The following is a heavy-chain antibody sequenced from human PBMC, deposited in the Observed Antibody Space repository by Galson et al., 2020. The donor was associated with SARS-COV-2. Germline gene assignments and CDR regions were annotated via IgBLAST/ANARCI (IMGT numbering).Heavy chain of an antibody. CDR1: GGSFSGYY. Sequence: SETLSLTCAVYGGSFSGYYWSWIRQPPGKGLEWIGEINHSGSTNYNPSLKSRVTISVDTSKNQFSLKLSSVTAADTAVYYCARGGAFLEWLLDYYYMDVWGKGTTVTVSS. D-gene: IGHD3-3*01. J-gene: IGHJ6*03. CDR2: INHSGST. CDR3: ARGGAFLEWLLDYYYMDV. V-gene: IGHV4-34*01.